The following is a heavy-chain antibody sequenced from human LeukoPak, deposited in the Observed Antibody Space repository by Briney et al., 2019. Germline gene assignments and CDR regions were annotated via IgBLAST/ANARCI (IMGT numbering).Heavy chain of an antibody. Sequence: GGSLRLSCAASGFTFSSYAMSWVRQAPGKGLEWVSAISGSGGSTYYADSVKGRFTIPRDNSKNTLYLQMNSLRAEDTAVYYCAKSVVVVPAGTGGWFDPWGQGTLVTVSS. D-gene: IGHD2-2*01. CDR2: ISGSGGST. V-gene: IGHV3-23*01. J-gene: IGHJ5*02. CDR1: GFTFSSYA. CDR3: AKSVVVVPAGTGGWFDP.